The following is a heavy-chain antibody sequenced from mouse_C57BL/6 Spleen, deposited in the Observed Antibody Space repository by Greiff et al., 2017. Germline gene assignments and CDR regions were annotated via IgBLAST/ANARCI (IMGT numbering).Heavy chain of an antibody. J-gene: IGHJ4*01. CDR2: IDPEDGET. CDR1: GFNIKDYY. V-gene: IGHV14-2*01. Sequence: VQLQQSGAELVKPGASVKFSCTASGFNIKDYYMHWVKQRTEQGLEWIGRIDPEDGETKYAPKFPGKATITADTSSNTAYLQLSSLTSEDTAVYYCARSGDYYGSYYYAMDYWGQGTSVTVSS. D-gene: IGHD1-1*01. CDR3: ARSGDYYGSYYYAMDY.